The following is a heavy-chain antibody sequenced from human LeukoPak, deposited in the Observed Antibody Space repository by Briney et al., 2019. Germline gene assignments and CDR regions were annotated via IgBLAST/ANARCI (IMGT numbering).Heavy chain of an antibody. V-gene: IGHV5-51*01. CDR1: GYIFTSYW. CDR2: IYPGDSDT. Sequence: GESLKISCQGSGYIFTSYWIGWVRHMPGKGLEWMGIIYPGDSDTRYSPSFQGQVTISADKSLNTAYLHWSSLKASDTAMYYCARRYSGYEYFEYWGQGTLVTVSS. J-gene: IGHJ4*02. D-gene: IGHD5-12*01. CDR3: ARRYSGYEYFEY.